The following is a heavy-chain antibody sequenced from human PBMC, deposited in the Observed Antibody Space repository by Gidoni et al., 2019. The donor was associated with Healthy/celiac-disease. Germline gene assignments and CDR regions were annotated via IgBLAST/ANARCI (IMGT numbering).Heavy chain of an antibody. Sequence: HVQLQQWCAGLLKTSETLSLTCAVYGGSFSGYYCSWIRQPPGKGLEWLGEIHHSGSPNYNPLIKSRVNISVEKSKNQFALKLSSVTAADPAVYYCARGGRIANGSGSYYRGPNYYYYGMEVWGQGTTVTVSS. CDR3: ARGGRIANGSGSYYRGPNYYYYGMEV. D-gene: IGHD3-10*01. CDR1: GGSFSGYY. CDR2: IHHSGSP. J-gene: IGHJ6*02. V-gene: IGHV4-34*01.